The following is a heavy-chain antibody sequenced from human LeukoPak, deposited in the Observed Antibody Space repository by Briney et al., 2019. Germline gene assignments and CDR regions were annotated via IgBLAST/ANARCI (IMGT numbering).Heavy chain of an antibody. J-gene: IGHJ4*02. CDR1: GFTFDDYA. V-gene: IGHV3-9*01. Sequence: PGRSLRLSCAASGFTFDDYAMHWARQAPGKGLEWVSGISWNSGSIGYADSVKGRFTISRDNSKNTLYLQMNSLRAEDTAVYYCARGPEIFGVVITFDYWGQGTLVTVSS. CDR2: ISWNSGSI. CDR3: ARGPEIFGVVITFDY. D-gene: IGHD3-3*01.